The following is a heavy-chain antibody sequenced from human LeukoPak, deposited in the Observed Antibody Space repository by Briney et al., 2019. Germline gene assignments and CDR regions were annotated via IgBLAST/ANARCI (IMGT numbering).Heavy chain of an antibody. CDR1: GDTITSYG. Sequence: ASLQVSCKASGDTITSYGISWVRQAPGEGLESMGWISAYNGNTNYAQQLQGRVTMTTDTSTSTAYMELRSLRSDDTAVYYCARDDVGYCSGGSCPAWFDPWGQGTLVTVSS. CDR2: ISAYNGNT. J-gene: IGHJ5*02. D-gene: IGHD2-15*01. CDR3: ARDDVGYCSGGSCPAWFDP. V-gene: IGHV1-18*01.